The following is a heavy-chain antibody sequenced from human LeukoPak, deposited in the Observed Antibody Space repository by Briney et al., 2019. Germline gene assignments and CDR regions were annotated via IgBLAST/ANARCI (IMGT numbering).Heavy chain of an antibody. CDR3: ARDRVGDAFDI. CDR1: GVTCSDYY. V-gene: IGHV3-11*04. J-gene: IGHJ3*02. CDR2: ISSSGSTI. Sequence: GGSLRLSCAASGVTCSDYYMSWIRQAPGKGLEWVSYISSSGSTIYYADSVKGRFTISRDNAKNSLYLQMNSLRAEDTAVYYCARDRVGDAFDIWGQGTMVTVSS. D-gene: IGHD1-26*01.